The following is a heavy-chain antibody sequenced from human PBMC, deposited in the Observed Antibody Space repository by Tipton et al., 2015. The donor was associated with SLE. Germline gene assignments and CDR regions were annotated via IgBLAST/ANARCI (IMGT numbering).Heavy chain of an antibody. D-gene: IGHD3-16*02. V-gene: IGHV4-59*11. CDR3: ARGPDYVWGSYRYHYYYGMDV. CDR1: GGSISSHY. CDR2: IYYSGST. J-gene: IGHJ6*02. Sequence: TLSLTCTVSGGSISSHYWSWIRQPPGKGLEWIGSIYYSGSTNYNPSLKSRVTISVDTSKNQFSLKLSSVTAADTAVYYCARGPDYVWGSYRYHYYYGMDVWGQGTTVTVSS.